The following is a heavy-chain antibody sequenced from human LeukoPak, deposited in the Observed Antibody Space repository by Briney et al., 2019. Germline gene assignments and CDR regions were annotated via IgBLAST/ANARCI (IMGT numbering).Heavy chain of an antibody. CDR1: GYTFTGYY. CDR2: INPNSGGT. J-gene: IGHJ5*02. D-gene: IGHD2-15*01. CDR3: ARDHVNLVVVAATVWFDP. V-gene: IGHV1-2*02. Sequence: EASVKVSCKASGYTFTGYYMHWVRQAPGQGLEWMGWINPNSGGTNYAQKFQGRVTMTRDTSISTAYMELSRLRSDDTAVYYCARDHVNLVVVAATVWFDPWGQGTLVTVSS.